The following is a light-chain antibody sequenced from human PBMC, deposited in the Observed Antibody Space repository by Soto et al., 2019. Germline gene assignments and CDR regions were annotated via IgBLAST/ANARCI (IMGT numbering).Light chain of an antibody. CDR1: QSVSSSY. CDR3: QQYNNWGLS. J-gene: IGKJ4*01. CDR2: GSS. Sequence: EIVLTQSPGTLSLSPGERATLSCRASQSVSSSYLAWYQQKPGQPPRLLIYGSSTRATGISATFSGSGSRTEFTLTISSLQSEDSAVYYCQQYNNWGLSFGGGTRVEIK. V-gene: IGKV3D-15*01.